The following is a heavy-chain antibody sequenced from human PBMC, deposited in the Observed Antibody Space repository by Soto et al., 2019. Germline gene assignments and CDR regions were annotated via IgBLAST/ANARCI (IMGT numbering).Heavy chain of an antibody. Sequence: QVQLQQWGAGLLKPSETLSLICAVYGGSFSGYYWSWIRQPPGKGLEWIGEMDHGGRTNYNPSLKSRVITLVDKSKNQFSLKLSSVTAAETPTYYYARGARAMATFNYWGQGTLVTVSS. J-gene: IGHJ4*02. V-gene: IGHV4-34*01. CDR1: GGSFSGYY. CDR3: ARGARAMATFNY. CDR2: MDHGGRT. D-gene: IGHD5-18*01.